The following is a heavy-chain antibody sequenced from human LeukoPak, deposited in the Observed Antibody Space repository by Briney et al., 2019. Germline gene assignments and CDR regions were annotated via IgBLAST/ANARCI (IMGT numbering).Heavy chain of an antibody. CDR3: AKGFMITFGGVILNTQLVDY. Sequence: GGSLRLSCAASGFTFSSYAMSWVRQAPGKGLEWVSAISGSGGSTYYADSVKGRFTISRDNSKNTLYLQMNSLRAEDTAVYYCAKGFMITFGGVILNTQLVDYWGQGTLATVSS. D-gene: IGHD3-16*02. CDR2: ISGSGGST. CDR1: GFTFSSYA. J-gene: IGHJ4*02. V-gene: IGHV3-23*01.